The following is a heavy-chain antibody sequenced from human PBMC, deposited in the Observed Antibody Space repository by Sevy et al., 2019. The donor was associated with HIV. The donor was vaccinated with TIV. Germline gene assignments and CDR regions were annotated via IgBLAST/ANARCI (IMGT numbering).Heavy chain of an antibody. CDR1: GFTFSRYW. CDR2: INSDGSST. V-gene: IGHV3-74*01. Sequence: GGSLRLSCTASGFTFSRYWMHWVRQAPGKGLVWVSRINSDGSSTSYADSVKGRFTISRDNAKNTLYLQMNSLRAEDTAVYYCARYYYDSSGIDYWGQGTLVPVSS. CDR3: ARYYYDSSGIDY. D-gene: IGHD3-22*01. J-gene: IGHJ4*02.